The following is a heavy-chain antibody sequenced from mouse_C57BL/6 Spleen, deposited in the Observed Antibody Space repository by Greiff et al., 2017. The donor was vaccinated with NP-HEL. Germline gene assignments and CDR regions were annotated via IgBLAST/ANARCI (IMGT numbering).Heavy chain of an antibody. CDR3: AREEDYSNSWFAY. D-gene: IGHD2-5*01. J-gene: IGHJ3*01. Sequence: VQLQESGAELVKPGASVKISCKASGYAFSSYWMNWVKQRPGKGLEWIGQIYPGDGDTNYNGKFKGKATLTADKSSSTAYMQLSSLTSEDSAVYFCAREEDYSNSWFAYWGQGTLVTVSA. V-gene: IGHV1-80*01. CDR2: IYPGDGDT. CDR1: GYAFSSYW.